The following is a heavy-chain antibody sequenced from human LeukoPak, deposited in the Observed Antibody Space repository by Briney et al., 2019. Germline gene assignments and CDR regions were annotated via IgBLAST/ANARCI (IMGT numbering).Heavy chain of an antibody. CDR3: ARDSTFHY. Sequence: GGSLRLSCAASGFTFRSNWMHWVRQAPGKGLVWVSRINSDGSIASYADSVKGRFTISRDNAQNTLHLQMNSLRAEDTAVYYCARDSTFHYWGQGTLVTVSS. J-gene: IGHJ4*02. CDR1: GFTFRSNW. CDR2: INSDGSIA. V-gene: IGHV3-74*01.